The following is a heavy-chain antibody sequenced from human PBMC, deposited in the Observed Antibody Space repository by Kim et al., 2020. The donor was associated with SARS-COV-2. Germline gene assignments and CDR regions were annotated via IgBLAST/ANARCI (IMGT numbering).Heavy chain of an antibody. V-gene: IGHV4-31*02. J-gene: IGHJ4*02. CDR3: ARGLLGIAAAGYYFDY. D-gene: IGHD6-13*01. Sequence: PPLKSRVTISIDPSKTQFSLKLSSVTAADTAVYYCARGLLGIAAAGYYFDYWGQGTLVTVSS.